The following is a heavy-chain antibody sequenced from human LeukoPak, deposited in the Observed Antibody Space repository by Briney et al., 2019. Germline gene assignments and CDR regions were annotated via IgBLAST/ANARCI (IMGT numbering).Heavy chain of an antibody. J-gene: IGHJ4*02. D-gene: IGHD1-26*01. CDR3: ARDLGGSYSHRLFDY. Sequence: ASVKVSCEASGYTFTGYYMHWVRQAPGQGLEWMGWINPNSGGTSYAQKFQGWVTMTRDTSISTAYMELSRLRSDDTAVYYCARDLGGSYSHRLFDYWGQGTLVTVSS. CDR1: GYTFTGYY. V-gene: IGHV1-2*04. CDR2: INPNSGGT.